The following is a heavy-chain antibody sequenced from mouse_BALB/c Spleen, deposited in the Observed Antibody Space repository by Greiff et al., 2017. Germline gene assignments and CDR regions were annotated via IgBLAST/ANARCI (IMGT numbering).Heavy chain of an antibody. Sequence: QVQLQQSGAELVRPGSSVKISCKASGYAFSSYWMNWVKQRPGQGLEWIGQIYPGDGDTNYNGKFKGKATLTADKSSSTAYMQLSSLTSEDSAVYFCARRGGSSLDYWGQGTTLTVSS. CDR2: IYPGDGDT. CDR1: GYAFSSYW. J-gene: IGHJ2*01. CDR3: ARRGGSSLDY. D-gene: IGHD1-1*01. V-gene: IGHV1-80*01.